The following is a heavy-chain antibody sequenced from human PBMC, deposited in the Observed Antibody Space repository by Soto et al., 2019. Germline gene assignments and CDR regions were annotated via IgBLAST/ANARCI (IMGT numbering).Heavy chain of an antibody. CDR3: ARGGSDYEGSGYYQGHV. J-gene: IGHJ6*02. D-gene: IGHD3-22*01. CDR2: ISDSGTNT. CDR1: GFTFTDYY. Sequence: QVQLVESGGGLVKPGGSLRLSCAASGFTFTDYYMTWIRQAPGKGLEWVSCISDSGTNTNYADSVKGRFIISRDNTKNSLYLQMNSLRAEDTAVYYCARGGSDYEGSGYYQGHVWGQGTTVTVSS. V-gene: IGHV3-11*05.